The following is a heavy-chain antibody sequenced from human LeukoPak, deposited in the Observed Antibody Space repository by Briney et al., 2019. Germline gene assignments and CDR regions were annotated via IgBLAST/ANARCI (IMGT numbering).Heavy chain of an antibody. CDR2: ISAYNGNT. V-gene: IGHV1-18*01. CDR3: ARFSGTYYDFWSGPHALQSGYYYMDV. CDR1: GYTFTSYG. J-gene: IGHJ6*03. D-gene: IGHD3-3*01. Sequence: GASVKLSCKASGYTFTSYGISWVRQAPGQGLEWMGWISAYNGNTNYAQKLQGRVTMTTDTSTSTAYMELRSLRSDDTAVYYCARFSGTYYDFWSGPHALQSGYYYMDVWGKGTTVTVSS.